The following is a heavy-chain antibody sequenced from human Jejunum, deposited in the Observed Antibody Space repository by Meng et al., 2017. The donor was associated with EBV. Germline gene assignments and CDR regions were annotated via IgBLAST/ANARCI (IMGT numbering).Heavy chain of an antibody. D-gene: IGHD1-14*01. J-gene: IGHJ4*02. CDR3: AKDLSWNQADY. V-gene: IGHV3-74*01. CDR1: GFTVSSYW. Sequence: QLVEAGGGLVPPGWPLTVSRAASGFTVSSYWMHWFRQARGKGLVWVSRINTDGSITNCADSVKGRFTISRDNARNTLYLQMNSLRAEDTAMYYCAKDLSWNQADYWGQGILVTVSS. CDR2: INTDGSIT.